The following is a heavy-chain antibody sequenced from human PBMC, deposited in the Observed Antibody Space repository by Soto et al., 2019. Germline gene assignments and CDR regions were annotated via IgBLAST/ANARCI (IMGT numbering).Heavy chain of an antibody. CDR1: GVSLTNYY. J-gene: IGHJ4*02. V-gene: IGHV4-4*07. CDR3: AVDYGGNSFDY. D-gene: IGHD4-17*01. Sequence: QVQLQESGPGLVKPSETLSLTCTVSGVSLTNYYWSWIRQPAGKGLEWIGRIFTSESTNYNPSLMGRGTMSVDTSKNQFSLKLTSVTAADTAMYYCAVDYGGNSFDYWGQGTLVTVSS. CDR2: IFTSEST.